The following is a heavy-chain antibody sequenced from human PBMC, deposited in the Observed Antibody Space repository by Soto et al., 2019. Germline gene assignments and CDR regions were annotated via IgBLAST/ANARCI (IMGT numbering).Heavy chain of an antibody. CDR3: ARSWRRTTVTTKAPNYFDY. J-gene: IGHJ4*02. CDR2: IWYDGSNK. CDR1: GFTFSSYG. D-gene: IGHD4-17*01. V-gene: IGHV3-33*01. Sequence: GGSLRLSCAASGFTFSSYGMHWVRQAPGKGLEWVAVIWYDGSNKYYADSVKGRFTISRDNSKNTLYLQMNSLRAEDTAVYYCARSWRRTTVTTKAPNYFDYWGQGTLVTVSS.